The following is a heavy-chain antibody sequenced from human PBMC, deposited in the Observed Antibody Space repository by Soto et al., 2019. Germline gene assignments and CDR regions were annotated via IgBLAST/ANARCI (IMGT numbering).Heavy chain of an antibody. D-gene: IGHD3-3*01. CDR2: ISYDGSNK. CDR1: GCTCSSYG. J-gene: IGHJ4*02. Sequence: GGCLGRSCAASGCTCSSYGMHWFRQAPGKGLEWVAVISYDGSNKYYADSVKGRFTISRDNSKNTLYLQMNSLRAEDTAVYYCAKDTSDFWSGYFDYWGKGTLVTVAS. V-gene: IGHV3-30*18. CDR3: AKDTSDFWSGYFDY.